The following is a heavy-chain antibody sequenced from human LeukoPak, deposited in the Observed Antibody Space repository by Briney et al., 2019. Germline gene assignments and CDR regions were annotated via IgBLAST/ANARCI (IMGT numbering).Heavy chain of an antibody. J-gene: IGHJ4*02. V-gene: IGHV3-20*04. Sequence: GGSLRLSCAASGFTFDDYGMSWVRQAPGKGLEWVSGINWNGGSTGYADSVKGRFTISRDNAKNSLYLQMNSMRAEDTALYYCAKAKYSSRWSYFDYWGQGALVTVSS. CDR3: AKAKYSSRWSYFDY. CDR1: GFTFDDYG. D-gene: IGHD6-13*01. CDR2: INWNGGST.